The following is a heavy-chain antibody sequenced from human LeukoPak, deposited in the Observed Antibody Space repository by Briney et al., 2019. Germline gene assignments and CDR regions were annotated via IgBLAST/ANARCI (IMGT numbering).Heavy chain of an antibody. D-gene: IGHD2-8*02. CDR2: IYSADEIHT. V-gene: IGHV3-66*01. J-gene: IGHJ4*02. CDR1: GLTVSVKY. CDR3: AGSLNWPGFFNC. Sequence: GGSLRLSCAASGLTVSVKYMSWVRQAPGKGLQWVSVIYSADEIHTNYADSVKGRFTISRDNSQNTLFLQMNSLRAEDTAVYYCAGSLNWPGFFNCWGWGKLVPVS.